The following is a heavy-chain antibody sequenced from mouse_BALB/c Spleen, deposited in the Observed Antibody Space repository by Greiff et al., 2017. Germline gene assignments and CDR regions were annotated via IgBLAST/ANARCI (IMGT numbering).Heavy chain of an antibody. J-gene: IGHJ3*01. CDR1: GYTFTSYT. D-gene: IGHD3-2*01. CDR3: ARDSPGSAWFAY. CDR2: INPSSGYT. V-gene: IGHV1-4*01. Sequence: QVQLKQSGAELARPGASVKMSCKASGYTFTSYTMHWVKQRPGQGLEWIGYINPSSGYTNYNQKFKDKATLTADKSSSTAYMQLSSLTSEDSAVYYCARDSPGSAWFAYWGQGTLVTVSA.